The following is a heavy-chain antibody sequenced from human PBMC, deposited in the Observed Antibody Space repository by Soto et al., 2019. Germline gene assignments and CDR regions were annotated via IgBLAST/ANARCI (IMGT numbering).Heavy chain of an antibody. D-gene: IGHD3-16*01. CDR3: AKVLYTGEYYYYMDV. Sequence: GGSLRLSCAASGFTFSSYGMHWVRQAPGKGLEWVAVISYDGSNKYYADSVKGRFTISRDNSKNTLYLQMNSLRAEDTAVYYCAKVLYTGEYYYYMDVWGKGTTVTVSS. J-gene: IGHJ6*03. V-gene: IGHV3-30*18. CDR2: ISYDGSNK. CDR1: GFTFSSYG.